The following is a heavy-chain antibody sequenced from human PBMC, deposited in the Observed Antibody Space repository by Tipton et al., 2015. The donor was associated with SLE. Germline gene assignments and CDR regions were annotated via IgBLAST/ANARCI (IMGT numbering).Heavy chain of an antibody. V-gene: IGHV3-30-3*01. CDR2: ISYDGSNK. Sequence: SLRLSCAASGFTFSSYAMHWVRQAPGKGLEWVAVISYDGSNKYYADSVKGRFTISRDNSKNTLYLQMNSLRAEDTAVYYCARGPFSSWYFDYWGQGTLVTVSS. J-gene: IGHJ4*02. CDR3: ARGPFSSWYFDY. D-gene: IGHD6-13*01. CDR1: GFTFSSYA.